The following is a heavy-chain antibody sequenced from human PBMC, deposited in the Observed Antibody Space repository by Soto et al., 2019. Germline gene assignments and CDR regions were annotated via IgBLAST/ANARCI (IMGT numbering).Heavy chain of an antibody. V-gene: IGHV3-66*01. Sequence: EVQLVESGGGLVQPGGSLRLSCAASGFTVSSNYMSWVRQAPGKGLEWVSVIYSGGSTYYADSVKGRFTISRDNSKNTLYLQMNSLRAEDTAVYYCAREAYLAGNYYYYMDVWGKGTTVTVSS. D-gene: IGHD3-16*01. CDR3: AREAYLAGNYYYYMDV. CDR1: GFTVSSNY. J-gene: IGHJ6*03. CDR2: IYSGGST.